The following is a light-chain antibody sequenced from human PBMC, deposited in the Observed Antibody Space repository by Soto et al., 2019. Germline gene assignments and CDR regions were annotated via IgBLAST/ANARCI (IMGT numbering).Light chain of an antibody. V-gene: IGKV1-33*01. J-gene: IGKJ5*01. CDR3: MQSIQVPSIT. CDR2: EVS. CDR1: QDITNY. Sequence: DIQMTQSPSSLSASVGDRVTITCQASQDITNYLNWYQQKPGKAPKLLIYEVSNRFSGVPDRFSGSGSGTDFTLKISRVEAEDVGVYYCMQSIQVPSITFGQGTRLEIK.